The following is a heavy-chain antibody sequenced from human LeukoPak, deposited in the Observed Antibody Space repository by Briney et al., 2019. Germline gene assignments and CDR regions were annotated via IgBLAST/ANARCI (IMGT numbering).Heavy chain of an antibody. CDR1: GYTFTDSL. D-gene: IGHD2-8*02. CDR2: ISPNSGGT. J-gene: IGHJ4*02. V-gene: IGHV1-2*02. CDR3: ARDTESFDF. Sequence: ASVKVSCKTSGYTFTDSLIHWVRQAPGQGLERMGWISPNSGGTHYARNFQGRVTITRDTSITTTYMELSSLTSDDTAIYFCARDTESFDFWGQGSLVTVSS.